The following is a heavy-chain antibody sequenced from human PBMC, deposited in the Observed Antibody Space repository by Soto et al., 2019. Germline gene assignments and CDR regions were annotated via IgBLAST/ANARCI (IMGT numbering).Heavy chain of an antibody. CDR1: GFTFSSYW. CDR3: ARDGAPTIFGVVTIQDAMDV. D-gene: IGHD3-3*01. Sequence: GGSLRLSCAASGFTFSSYWMSWVRQAPGKGLEWVANIKQDGSERYYVDSVKGRFTISRDNAKNSLYLQMNSLRAEDTAVYYCARDGAPTIFGVVTIQDAMDVWGQGTTVTVSS. J-gene: IGHJ6*02. CDR2: IKQDGSER. V-gene: IGHV3-7*01.